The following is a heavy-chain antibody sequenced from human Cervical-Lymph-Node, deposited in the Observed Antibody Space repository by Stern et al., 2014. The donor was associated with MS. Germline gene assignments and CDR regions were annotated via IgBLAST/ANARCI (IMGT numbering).Heavy chain of an antibody. CDR3: ARGGGVYDY. J-gene: IGHJ4*02. Sequence: EVQLLESGGGLVKPGGSLRVSCVGSGFPFNTAWMGWVRQVPGRGLEWVGRIKTKKDGEATDYATPVRGRFTISRDDSKNTLYLQMNSLKAEDTALYYCARGGGVYDYWGQGTLVAVSS. V-gene: IGHV3-15*01. CDR1: GFPFNTAW. CDR2: IKTKKDGEAT. D-gene: IGHD3-16*01.